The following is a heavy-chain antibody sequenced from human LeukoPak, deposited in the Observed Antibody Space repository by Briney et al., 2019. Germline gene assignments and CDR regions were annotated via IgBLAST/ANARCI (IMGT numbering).Heavy chain of an antibody. D-gene: IGHD6-13*01. V-gene: IGHV3-23*01. J-gene: IGHJ4*02. CDR1: GFTFSSYG. CDR2: ISGSGGST. Sequence: PGGSLKLSCAASGFTFSSYGMSWVRQAPGKGLEWVSAISGSGGSTYYADSVKGRFTISTDNSKNTLYLQMNSLRAEDTAVYYCAKDSGIAAFGYWGQGTLVTVSS. CDR3: AKDSGIAAFGY.